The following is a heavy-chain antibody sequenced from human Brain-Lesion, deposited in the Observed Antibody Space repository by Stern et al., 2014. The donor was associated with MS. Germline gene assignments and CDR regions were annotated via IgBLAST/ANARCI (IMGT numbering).Heavy chain of an antibody. D-gene: IGHD2-2*01. CDR1: GYSITSAAFS. V-gene: IGHV4-30-2*01. Sequence: QVQLVESGSGLVKPSQTLSLTCSDSGYSITSAAFSWTRLRQAPGQGMERSGYMYYGGSPLYNPSLRGRVNISVDTSKNQFSLRLNSVTAADTAVYYCARGRSRVHPPLDPWGQGTLVTVSS. CDR2: MYYGGSP. CDR3: ARGRSRVHPPLDP. J-gene: IGHJ5*02.